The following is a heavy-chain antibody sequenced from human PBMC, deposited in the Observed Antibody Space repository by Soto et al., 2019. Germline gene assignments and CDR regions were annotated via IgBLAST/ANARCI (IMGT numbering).Heavy chain of an antibody. Sequence: SETLSLTCAVSGGSISSSNWWSWVRQPPGKGLEWIGEIYHSGSTNYNPSLKSRVTISVDKSKNQFSLKLSSVTAADTAVYYCARISSTIFGVVIKIDPWGQGTLVTVSS. J-gene: IGHJ5*02. V-gene: IGHV4-4*02. D-gene: IGHD3-3*01. CDR1: GGSISSSNW. CDR2: IYHSGST. CDR3: ARISSTIFGVVIKIDP.